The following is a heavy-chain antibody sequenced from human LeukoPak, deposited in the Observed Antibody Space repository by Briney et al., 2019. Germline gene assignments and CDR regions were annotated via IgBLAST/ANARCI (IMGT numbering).Heavy chain of an antibody. CDR3: AKGVENAFDI. V-gene: IGHV3-23*01. Sequence: PGRSLRLSCAASGFTFSSYGMHWVRQAPGKGLKWVSSISDSGDTPYYADSVKGLFTISRDNSKNTLYLQMSSLRAEDTAVYYCAKGVENAFDIWGQGTMVTVSS. D-gene: IGHD3-10*01. J-gene: IGHJ3*02. CDR1: GFTFSSYG. CDR2: ISDSGDTP.